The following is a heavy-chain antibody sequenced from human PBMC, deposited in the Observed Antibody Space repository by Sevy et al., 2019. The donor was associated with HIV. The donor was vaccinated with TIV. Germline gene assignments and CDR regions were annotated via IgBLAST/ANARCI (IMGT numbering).Heavy chain of an antibody. CDR2: IKSKADGGTT. CDR1: GFTFTYAW. CDR3: TTDPIIVLLVTDGMDV. D-gene: IGHD2-8*02. V-gene: IGHV3-15*01. J-gene: IGHJ6*02. Sequence: GGSLRLSCAASGFTFTYAWMSWVRQAPGKGLEWVGRIKSKADGGTTDYAAPVKGRLTISRDESKNTLYLQMNSLKTVDTAVYYSTTDPIIVLLVTDGMDVWGQGTTVTVSS.